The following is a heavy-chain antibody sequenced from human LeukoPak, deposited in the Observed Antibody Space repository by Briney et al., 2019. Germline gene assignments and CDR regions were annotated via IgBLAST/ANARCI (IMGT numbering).Heavy chain of an antibody. CDR3: ARGKNFVWDPKFDC. CDR2: ISSSSSYI. V-gene: IGHV3-21*01. CDR1: GLTFSSYS. D-gene: IGHD2/OR15-2a*01. Sequence: PGGSLRLSCAASGLTFSSYSMNWVRQAPGKGLEWVSSISSSSSYIYYADSVKGRFTISRDNAKNSLYLQMNSLRAEDTAVYYCARGKNFVWDPKFDCWGQGTLVTVSS. J-gene: IGHJ4*02.